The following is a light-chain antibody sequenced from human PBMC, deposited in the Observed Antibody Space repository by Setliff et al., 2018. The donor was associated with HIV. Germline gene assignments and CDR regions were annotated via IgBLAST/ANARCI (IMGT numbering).Light chain of an antibody. Sequence: QAVLTQPASVSGSPGQSITISCTGTSSDVGSYNLVSWYQQHPGKAPKLMIYDVSKRPSGVSNRFSGSKSGNTASLTISGLQAEDEADYYCCSYAGSGTYVFGTGTNVTVL. J-gene: IGLJ1*01. CDR3: CSYAGSGTYV. V-gene: IGLV2-23*02. CDR1: SSDVGSYNL. CDR2: DVS.